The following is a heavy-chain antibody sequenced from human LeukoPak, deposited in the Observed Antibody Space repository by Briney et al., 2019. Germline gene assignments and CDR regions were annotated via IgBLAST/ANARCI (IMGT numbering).Heavy chain of an antibody. J-gene: IGHJ5*01. Sequence: PSETLSLTCTVSGGSITGYYWSWIRQPPGKGLEWIAYISYTGYINYNPSLKSRVTISLDTSKSQFSLKLNSVTAADTAVYFCARAGSSSWYTLAADSWGQGTLVTVSS. CDR3: ARAGSSSWYTLAADS. D-gene: IGHD2-15*01. V-gene: IGHV4-59*01. CDR1: GGSITGYY. CDR2: ISYTGYI.